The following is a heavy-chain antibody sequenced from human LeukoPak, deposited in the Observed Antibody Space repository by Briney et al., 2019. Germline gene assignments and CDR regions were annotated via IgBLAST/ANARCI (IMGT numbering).Heavy chain of an antibody. CDR2: ISSSSSYI. J-gene: IGHJ3*02. CDR3: ATEPRWQPYSFDI. Sequence: PGGSLRLSCAASGFTFSNAWMSWVRQAPGKGLEWVSSISSSSSYIYYADSVKGRFTISRDNAKNSLYLQMNSLRAEDTAAYYCATEPRWQPYSFDIWGQGTMVTVSS. V-gene: IGHV3-21*04. D-gene: IGHD5-24*01. CDR1: GFTFSNAW.